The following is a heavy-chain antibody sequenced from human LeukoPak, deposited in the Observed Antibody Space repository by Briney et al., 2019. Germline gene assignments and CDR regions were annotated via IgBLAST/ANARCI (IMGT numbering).Heavy chain of an antibody. J-gene: IGHJ4*02. CDR2: ISAYNGNT. D-gene: IGHD3-22*01. CDR3: ARTSYYDTSGYFPY. CDR1: GYTFTGYY. V-gene: IGHV1-18*04. Sequence: ASVKVSCKASGYTFTGYYMHWVRQAPGQGLEWMGWISAYNGNTNYAQKLQGRVTMTTDTSTTTAYMELRSLRSDDTAVYYCARTSYYDTSGYFPYWGQGTLVTVSS.